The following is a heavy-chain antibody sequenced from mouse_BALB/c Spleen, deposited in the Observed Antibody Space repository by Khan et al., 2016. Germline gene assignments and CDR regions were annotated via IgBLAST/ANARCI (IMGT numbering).Heavy chain of an antibody. V-gene: IGHV14-4*02. CDR2: IDPENGDT. CDR1: GFNIQDSY. D-gene: IGHD2-1*01. CDR3: NAGYGNYVALDY. J-gene: IGHJ4*01. Sequence: VQLQQSGAELVRSGALVKLSCTSSGFNIQDSYIHWVRQRPEQGLEWIGWIDPENGDTEYAPKFQGKATMTAHTSSNTAYLHLSSLTSEDTAVXYCNAGYGNYVALDYWGQGTSVTVSS.